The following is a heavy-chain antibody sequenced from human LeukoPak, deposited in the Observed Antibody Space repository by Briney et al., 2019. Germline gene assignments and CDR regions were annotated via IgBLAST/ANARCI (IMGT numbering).Heavy chain of an antibody. V-gene: IGHV3-48*03. CDR1: GFTFSSYE. Sequence: GGSLRLSCAASGFTFSSYEMNWVRQAPGKGLEWVSYISSSGSTIYYADSVKGRFTISRDNAKNSLYLQMNSLRAEDTAVYYCARIYYYYGMDVWGQGTTVTGSS. J-gene: IGHJ6*02. CDR2: ISSSGSTI. CDR3: ARIYYYYGMDV.